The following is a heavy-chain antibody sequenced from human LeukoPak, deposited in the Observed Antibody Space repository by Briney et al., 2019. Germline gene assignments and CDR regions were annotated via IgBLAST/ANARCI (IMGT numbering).Heavy chain of an antibody. V-gene: IGHV4-59*12. CDR1: GGSISSYY. J-gene: IGHJ6*03. CDR3: ARCRDGYNYYYYYYMDV. Sequence: SETLSLTCTVSGGSISSYYWSWIRQPPGKGLEWIGYIYYSGSTNYNPSLKSRVTISVDTSKNQFSLKLSSVTAADTAVYYCARCRDGYNYYYYYYMDVWGKGTTVTVSS. CDR2: IYYSGST. D-gene: IGHD5-24*01.